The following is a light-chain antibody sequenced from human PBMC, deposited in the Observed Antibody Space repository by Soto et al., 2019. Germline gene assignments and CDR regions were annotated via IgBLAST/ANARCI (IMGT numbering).Light chain of an antibody. CDR1: QNIRNW. V-gene: IGKV1-5*03. J-gene: IGKJ1*01. Sequence: DIQMTQSPSTLSASVGDSVTITRRASQNIRNWLAWYQQKPGKAPKLLIYKASTLKSGVPSRFSGSGSGTEFTLTISSLQPDDFATYYCQHYNSYSEAFGQGTKVDIK. CDR3: QHYNSYSEA. CDR2: KAS.